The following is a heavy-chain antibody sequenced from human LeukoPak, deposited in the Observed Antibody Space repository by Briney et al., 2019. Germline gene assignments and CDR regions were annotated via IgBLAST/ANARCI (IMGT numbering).Heavy chain of an antibody. J-gene: IGHJ3*02. V-gene: IGHV3-74*01. CDR1: GFTFSSYW. CDR2: INSDGCST. CDR3: ARVSFGVESDAFDI. Sequence: GGSLRLSCAASGFTFSSYWMHWVRQAPGKGLVWVSRINSDGCSTSYADSVKGRFTISRDNAKNTLYLQMNSLRAEDTAVYYCARVSFGVESDAFDIWGQGTMVTVSS. D-gene: IGHD3-3*01.